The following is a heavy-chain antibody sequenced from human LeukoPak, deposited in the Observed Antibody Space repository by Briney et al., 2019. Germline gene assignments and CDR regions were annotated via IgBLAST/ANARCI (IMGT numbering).Heavy chain of an antibody. J-gene: IGHJ4*02. Sequence: SQTLSLTCTVSGGSISSGGYYWSWIRQHPGKGLEWIGYIYYSGSTYYNPSLKSRVTISVDTSKNQFSLKLSSVTAADTAVYYCARRSWPEYYFDYWGQGTLVTVSS. CDR3: ARRSWPEYYFDY. D-gene: IGHD1-14*01. V-gene: IGHV4-31*03. CDR1: GGSISSGGYY. CDR2: IYYSGST.